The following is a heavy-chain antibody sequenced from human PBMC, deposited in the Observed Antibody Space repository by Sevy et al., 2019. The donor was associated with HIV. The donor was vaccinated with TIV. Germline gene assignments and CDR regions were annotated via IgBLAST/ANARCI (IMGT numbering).Heavy chain of an antibody. CDR3: ARAGDIDEVAAHYGMDV. D-gene: IGHD3-10*01. CDR2: IWYDGINK. J-gene: IGHJ6*02. Sequence: GGSLRLSCAASGFTFSSYGMQWVRQAPGKGLEWVAVIWYDGINKYYGDSVKGRFTISRDNSKNTVYLQMTNLRAEDRAVYYCARAGDIDEVAAHYGMDVWGQGTTVTVSS. V-gene: IGHV3-33*01. CDR1: GFTFSSYG.